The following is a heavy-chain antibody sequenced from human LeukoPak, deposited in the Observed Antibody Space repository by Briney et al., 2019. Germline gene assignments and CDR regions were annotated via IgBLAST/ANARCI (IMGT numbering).Heavy chain of an antibody. V-gene: IGHV1-2*02. D-gene: IGHD1-26*01. Sequence: ASVKVSCKASGYTFTGYYMHWVRQAPGQGLEWMGWINPNSGGTNYAQKFQGRVTMTRDTSISTAYMELSRLRSDDTAVYYCARERSKGSGSSVPGYWGQGTLVTVSS. CDR3: ARERSKGSGSSVPGY. CDR2: INPNSGGT. CDR1: GYTFTGYY. J-gene: IGHJ4*02.